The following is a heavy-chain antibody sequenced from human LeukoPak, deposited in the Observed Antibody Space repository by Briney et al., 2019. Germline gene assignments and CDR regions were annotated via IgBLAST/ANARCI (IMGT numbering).Heavy chain of an antibody. J-gene: IGHJ3*02. V-gene: IGHV1-2*02. CDR2: ITPNSGGT. Sequence: GASVKVSCKASGYTFTDYYMHWVRQAPGQGLEWMGWITPNSGGTNYAQNFQGRVTMTRDTSISTAYMELSRLRSDDTAMYYCARGLTYYDTYSVGFDIWGQGTMVTVSS. CDR3: ARGLTYYDTYSVGFDI. CDR1: GYTFTDYY. D-gene: IGHD3-22*01.